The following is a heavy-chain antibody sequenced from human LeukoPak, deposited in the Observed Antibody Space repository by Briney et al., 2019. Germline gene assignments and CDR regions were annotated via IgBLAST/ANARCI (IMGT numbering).Heavy chain of an antibody. J-gene: IGHJ4*02. CDR1: GYTFTGYY. CDR2: INPNSGGT. V-gene: IGHV1-2*02. Sequence: ASVTVSCKASGYTFTGYYMHWVRQAPGQGLEWMGWINPNSGGTNYAQKFQGRVTMTRDTSISTAYMELSRLRSDDTAVYYCARARGSGSYFDYWGQGTLVTVSS. CDR3: ARARGSGSYFDY. D-gene: IGHD3-10*01.